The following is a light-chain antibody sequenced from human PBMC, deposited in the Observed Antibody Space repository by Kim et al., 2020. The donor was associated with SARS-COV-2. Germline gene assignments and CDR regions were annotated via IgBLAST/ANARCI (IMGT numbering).Light chain of an antibody. CDR2: DAS. CDR3: QQYDNLPYT. V-gene: IGKV1-33*01. J-gene: IGKJ2*01. Sequence: STTVGDSVTITCQASQEINNNINWNQRKPGKAPKLVIYDASKLETGVPSRFAGSGTGTDFTFTISSLQAEDIATYYCQQYDNLPYTFGQGTKLEI. CDR1: QEINNN.